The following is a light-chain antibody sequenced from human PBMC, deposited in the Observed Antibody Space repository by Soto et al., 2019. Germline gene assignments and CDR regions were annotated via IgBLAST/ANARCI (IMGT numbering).Light chain of an antibody. V-gene: IGKV3-11*01. CDR2: AAS. CDR3: QQRSDWHPSLT. CDR1: QSVSSS. Sequence: EIVLTQSPATLSLSPGERATLSCRASQSVSSSLAWYQQKPGQAPRLLIYAASNRATGIPTRFSGSGSGTDFTLTISSLEPEDFGVYYCQQRSDWHPSLTFGGGTKVEMK. J-gene: IGKJ4*01.